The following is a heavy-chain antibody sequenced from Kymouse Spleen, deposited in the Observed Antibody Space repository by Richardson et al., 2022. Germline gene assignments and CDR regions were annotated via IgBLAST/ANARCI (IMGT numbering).Heavy chain of an antibody. Sequence: QVQLVESGGGVVQPGRSLRLSCAASGFTFSSYGMHWVRQAPGKGLEWVAVIWYDGSNKYYADSVKGRFTISRDNSKNTLYLQMNSLRAEDTAVYYCAKLEPYYYYGMDVWGQGTTVTVSS. CDR2: IWYDGSNK. CDR3: AKLEPYYYYGMDV. D-gene: IGHD1-1*01,IGHD1-20*01,IGHD1-7*01. CDR1: GFTFSSYG. V-gene: IGHV3-33*01. J-gene: IGHJ6*02.